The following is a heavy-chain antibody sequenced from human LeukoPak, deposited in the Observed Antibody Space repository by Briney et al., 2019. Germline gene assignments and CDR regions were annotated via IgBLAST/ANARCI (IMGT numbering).Heavy chain of an antibody. D-gene: IGHD3-9*01. CDR1: GYSFTSYW. CDR3: ARLDILTGYDAFDI. V-gene: IGHV5-51*01. J-gene: IGHJ3*02. Sequence: GESLKISCKGSGYSFTSYWIGWVRQMPGKGLEWMGIIYPGDSDTSYSPSFQGQFTISADKSISTAYLQWSSLKASDTAMYYCARLDILTGYDAFDIWGQGTMVTVSS. CDR2: IYPGDSDT.